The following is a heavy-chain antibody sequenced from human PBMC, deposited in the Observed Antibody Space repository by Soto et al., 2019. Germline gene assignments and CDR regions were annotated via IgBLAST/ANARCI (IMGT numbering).Heavy chain of an antibody. V-gene: IGHV1-2*02. CDR1: GYTFTGYY. CDR3: AREDTAMAPYYYYYYGMDV. J-gene: IGHJ6*02. CDR2: INPNSGGT. D-gene: IGHD5-18*01. Sequence: ASVKVSFKASGYTFTGYYMHWVRQAPGQGLEWMGWINPNSGGTNYAQKFQGRVTMTRDTSISTAYMELSRLRSDDTAVYYCAREDTAMAPYYYYYYGMDVWGQGTTVTVSS.